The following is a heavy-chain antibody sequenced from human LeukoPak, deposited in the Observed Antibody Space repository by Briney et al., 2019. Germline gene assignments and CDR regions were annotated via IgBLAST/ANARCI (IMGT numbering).Heavy chain of an antibody. CDR2: TYTGGNS. CDR1: GFTVSSIH. V-gene: IGHV3-53*01. CDR3: ARGGRGSAAVVAPRFFDI. D-gene: IGHD3-22*01. Sequence: GGSLRLSCAASGFTVSSIHMVWVRQAPGKGLEWVSVTYTGGNSYYADSVKGRLIISRDISKNTLYLQMNSLRAEDSALYYCARGGRGSAAVVAPRFFDIWGQGTMVTVSS. J-gene: IGHJ3*02.